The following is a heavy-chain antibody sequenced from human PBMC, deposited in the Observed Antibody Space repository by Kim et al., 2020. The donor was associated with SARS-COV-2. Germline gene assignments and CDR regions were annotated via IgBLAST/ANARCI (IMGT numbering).Heavy chain of an antibody. D-gene: IGHD4-17*01. V-gene: IGHV5-51*01. CDR3: ACYGDLDLIFDY. Sequence: YSPSLQGQVTISSDKSSSTAYLQWRSLKESDTAMYYCACYGDLDLIFDYWGQGTLVTVSS. J-gene: IGHJ4*02.